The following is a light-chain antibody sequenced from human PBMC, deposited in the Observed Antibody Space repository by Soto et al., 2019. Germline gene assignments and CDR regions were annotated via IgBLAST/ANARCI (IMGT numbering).Light chain of an antibody. CDR3: QQYGTSEII. CDR1: QTLSNSF. CDR2: DTS. Sequence: VLTQSPGTVTLSPGARVTPSCRASQTLSNSFIAWYQQKPGQAPRLLIYDTSSRATGVPARYSASGSGTDFTLTISRLEPEDFAVFFCQQYGTSEIIFGQGTRLEI. V-gene: IGKV3-20*01. J-gene: IGKJ5*01.